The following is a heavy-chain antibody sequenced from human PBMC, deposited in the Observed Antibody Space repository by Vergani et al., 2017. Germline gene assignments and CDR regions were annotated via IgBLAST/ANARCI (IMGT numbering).Heavy chain of an antibody. CDR3: ARSLVAGKGGY. V-gene: IGHV3-48*01. D-gene: IGHD6-19*01. Sequence: DVQLMESGGDLVQPGGSLRLSCAASGFTFSSYSMNWVRQAPGKGLEWISYISTTSDTIYYADSVRGRFTISRDNAKNSLYLEMNSLRVEDTAVYFCARSLVAGKGGYWGQGTRVAVSS. CDR2: ISTTSDTI. CDR1: GFTFSSYS. J-gene: IGHJ4*02.